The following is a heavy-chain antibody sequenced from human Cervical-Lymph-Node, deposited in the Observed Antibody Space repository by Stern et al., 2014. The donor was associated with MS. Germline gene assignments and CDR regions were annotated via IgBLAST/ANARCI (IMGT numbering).Heavy chain of an antibody. CDR3: ARDLEFQLQCD. CDR1: GGSISSDNW. CDR2: VYPSGSA. V-gene: IGHV4-4*02. J-gene: IGHJ4*02. Sequence: QVQLQESGPGLVKPSGTLSLTCAVSGGSISSDNWWSWVRQPPGKGLEWIGEVYPSGSANYHPSLKSRVTMSVDKSRNQFSLRLTSVTAADTAVYYCARDLEFQLQCDWGQGALVTVSS. D-gene: IGHD2-2*01.